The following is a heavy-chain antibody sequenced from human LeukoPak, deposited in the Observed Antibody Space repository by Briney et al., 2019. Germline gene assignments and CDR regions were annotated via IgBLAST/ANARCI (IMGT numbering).Heavy chain of an antibody. CDR1: GGSIGSGDYY. J-gene: IGHJ4*02. V-gene: IGHV4-30-4*01. CDR2: IYGSGIT. CDR3: ARHWHGIDY. Sequence: SETLSLTCTVSGGSIGSGDYYWSWVRQPPGKGLEWIGCIYGSGITSYNPSLKSRVTISEDTSTNQFSLTLSSVTAADTAVYYCARHWHGIDYWGQGSLVTVSS. D-gene: IGHD1-1*01.